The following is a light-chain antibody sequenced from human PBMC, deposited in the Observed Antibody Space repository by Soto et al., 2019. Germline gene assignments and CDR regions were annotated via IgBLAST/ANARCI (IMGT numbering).Light chain of an antibody. CDR2: EGS. Sequence: QSVLTQPASVSGSPGQSITISCTGTSSDVGSYNLVSWYQQHPGKAPKLMIYEGSKRPSGVSNRFSGSKSGNTASLTISGLQAEDEADYYCCSYADSYWVFGGGTQLTVL. J-gene: IGLJ3*02. CDR3: CSYADSYWV. V-gene: IGLV2-23*01. CDR1: SSDVGSYNL.